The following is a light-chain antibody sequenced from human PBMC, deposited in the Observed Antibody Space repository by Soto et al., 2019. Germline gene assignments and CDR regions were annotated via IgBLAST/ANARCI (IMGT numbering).Light chain of an antibody. Sequence: QSALTQPASVSGSPGQSITISCTGSSSDIGDYDYVSWYQQHPGKAPKVLISEVSNRPSGVSNRFSGSKSGNTASLTISGLQDEEEPAPYCNSYATGNTRVFGTGTKVTV. V-gene: IGLV2-14*01. J-gene: IGLJ1*01. CDR3: NSYATGNTRV. CDR2: EVS. CDR1: SSDIGDYDY.